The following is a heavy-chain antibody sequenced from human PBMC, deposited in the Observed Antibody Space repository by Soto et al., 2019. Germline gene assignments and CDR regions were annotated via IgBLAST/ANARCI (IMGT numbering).Heavy chain of an antibody. CDR3: ARVQNWNDVPDAFDI. D-gene: IGHD1-1*01. Sequence: GGSLRLSCAASGFTFSSYSMNWVRQAPGKGLEWVSSISSSSSYIYYADSVKGRFTISRDNAKNSLYLQMNSLRAEDTAVYYCARVQNWNDVPDAFDIWGQGTMVTVSS. V-gene: IGHV3-21*01. J-gene: IGHJ3*02. CDR2: ISSSSSYI. CDR1: GFTFSSYS.